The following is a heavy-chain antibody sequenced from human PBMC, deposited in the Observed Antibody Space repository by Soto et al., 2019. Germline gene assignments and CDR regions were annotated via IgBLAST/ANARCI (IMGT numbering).Heavy chain of an antibody. CDR3: VRATYDSDNYRPYFDH. CDR2: IYYSGIS. D-gene: IGHD4-17*01. Sequence: QVQLEESGPGLVKPSQTLSLTCSVSGGSIRSGDHYWSWIRQSPGKGLEWIGYIYYSGISHYNPSLKSRVSMSVDTSKNHFSLTLMSVTAADTAVYYCVRATYDSDNYRPYFDHWGQGALVTVSS. J-gene: IGHJ4*02. V-gene: IGHV4-30-4*01. CDR1: GGSIRSGDHY.